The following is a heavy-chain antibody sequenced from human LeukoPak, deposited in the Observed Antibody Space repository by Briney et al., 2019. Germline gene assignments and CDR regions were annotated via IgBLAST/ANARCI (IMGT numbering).Heavy chain of an antibody. Sequence: APVKVSCKASGGTFSSYAISWVRQAPGQGLEWMGGIIPIFGTANYAQKFQDRVTITADKSTSTAYMELSSLRSEDTAVYYCARARLAAAATGAFDIWGQGTMVTVSS. D-gene: IGHD6-13*01. J-gene: IGHJ3*02. CDR3: ARARLAAAATGAFDI. V-gene: IGHV1-69*06. CDR2: IIPIFGTA. CDR1: GGTFSSYA.